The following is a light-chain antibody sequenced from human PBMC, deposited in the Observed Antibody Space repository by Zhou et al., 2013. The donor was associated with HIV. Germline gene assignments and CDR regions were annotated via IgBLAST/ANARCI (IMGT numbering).Light chain of an antibody. Sequence: DIQMTQSPSSLSASVGERVTLTCRASQYISNYLAWYQQKPGKAPKLLIYAASTLQSGVPSRFSGSGSGTEFIFTISNLQPEDVATYYCQKYNSASWTFGQGTKV. CDR2: AAS. CDR1: QYISNY. V-gene: IGKV1-27*01. CDR3: QKYNSASWT. J-gene: IGKJ1*01.